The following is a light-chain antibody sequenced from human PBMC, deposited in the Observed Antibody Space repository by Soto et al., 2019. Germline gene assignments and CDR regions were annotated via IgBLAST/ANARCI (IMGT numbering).Light chain of an antibody. Sequence: DIVMTQSPDSLAVSLGERATMNCKCSRSVLYKSNNKNNLNWYQQKPGQAPRLLIYGASIRATGIPDRFSGSGSETDFTLTISRLEPEDFALYYCQQYGSSAPITFGQGTRLEI. CDR1: RSVLYKSNNKNN. CDR2: GAS. V-gene: IGKV4-1*01. CDR3: QQYGSSAPIT. J-gene: IGKJ5*01.